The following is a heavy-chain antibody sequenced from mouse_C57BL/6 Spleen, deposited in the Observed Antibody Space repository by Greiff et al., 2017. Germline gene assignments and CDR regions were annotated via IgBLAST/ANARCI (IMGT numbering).Heavy chain of an antibody. D-gene: IGHD1-1*01. CDR2: IYPRSGNT. V-gene: IGHV1-81*01. CDR3: ARSGSSYYAMDY. CDR1: GYTFTSYG. Sequence: QVQLQQSGAELARPGASVKLSCKASGYTFTSYGISWVKQRTGQGLEWIGEIYPRSGNTSYNAKFKGKATLTADKSSSTAYMELRSLTSEDSAVYFCARSGSSYYAMDYWGQGTSVTVSS. J-gene: IGHJ4*01.